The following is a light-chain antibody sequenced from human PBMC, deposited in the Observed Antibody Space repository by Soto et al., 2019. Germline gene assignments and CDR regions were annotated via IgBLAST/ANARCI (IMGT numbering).Light chain of an antibody. J-gene: IGLJ2*01. CDR2: STS. Sequence: QTVVTQEPSLTVSPGGTVTLTCASSAGAVTSAYYTNWLQQKPGQAPRALIYSTSEKHSWTPARFSGSLLGGKAALTLSAARPEDEADYYCLLYYVGAQVLFGGGTKLTVL. V-gene: IGLV7-43*01. CDR3: LLYYVGAQVL. CDR1: AGAVTSAYY.